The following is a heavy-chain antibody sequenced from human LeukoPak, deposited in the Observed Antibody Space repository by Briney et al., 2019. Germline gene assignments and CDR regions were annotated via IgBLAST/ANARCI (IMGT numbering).Heavy chain of an antibody. D-gene: IGHD3-22*01. CDR1: GGSISSYY. CDR2: IYTSGST. V-gene: IGHV4-4*09. Sequence: SETLSLTCTVSGGSISSYYWSWIRQPPGKGLEWIGYIYTSGSTNYNPSLKSRVTISVDTSKNQFSLKLSSVTAADTAVYYCARLTYYYDSSGYQKGGYYFDYWGQGTLVTVSS. CDR3: ARLTYYYDSSGYQKGGYYFDY. J-gene: IGHJ4*02.